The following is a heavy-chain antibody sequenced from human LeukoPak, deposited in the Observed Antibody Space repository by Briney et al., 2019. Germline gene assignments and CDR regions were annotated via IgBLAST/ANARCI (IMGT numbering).Heavy chain of an antibody. CDR2: INDNGSTR. CDR1: GFTFSNYA. V-gene: IGHV3-23*01. D-gene: IGHD6-19*01. J-gene: IGHJ4*02. CDR3: ANSRIQSSGWGK. Sequence: PGGSLRLSCGASGFTFSNYAMSWVRQAPGKGLEWVSGINDNGSTRFYAASVKGRFTSSRDNPKNTLYLQMNSLRAEDTAVYYCANSRIQSSGWGKWGQGTLVTVSS.